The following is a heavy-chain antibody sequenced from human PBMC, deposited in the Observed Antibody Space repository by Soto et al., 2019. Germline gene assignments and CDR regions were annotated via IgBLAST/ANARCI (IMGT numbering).Heavy chain of an antibody. V-gene: IGHV3-48*02. J-gene: IGHJ6*02. CDR1: GFTFSSFH. CDR3: ATGAGDLLILDYYGMDV. D-gene: IGHD3-10*01. CDR2: ITSSSDTI. Sequence: PGGSLRLSCAASGFTFSSFHMNWVRQAPGRGLEWVAYITSSSDTIYYSDSVKGRFTISRDNGKNSLFLQMNSLRDEDTAVYYCATGAGDLLILDYYGMDVWGQGTTVTVSS.